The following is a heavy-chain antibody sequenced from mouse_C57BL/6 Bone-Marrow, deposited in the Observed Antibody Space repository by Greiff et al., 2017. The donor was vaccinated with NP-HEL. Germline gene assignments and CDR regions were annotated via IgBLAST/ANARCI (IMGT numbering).Heavy chain of an antibody. CDR2: ISDGGSYT. CDR3: ARDLWLRAYFDY. V-gene: IGHV5-4*01. D-gene: IGHD2-2*01. CDR1: GFTFSSYA. Sequence: EVKLMESGGGLVKPGGSLKLSCAASGFTFSSYAMSWVRQTPEKRLEWVATISDGGSYTYYPDNVKGRFTISRDNAKNNLYLQMSHLKSEDTAMYYCARDLWLRAYFDYWGQGTTLTVSS. J-gene: IGHJ2*01.